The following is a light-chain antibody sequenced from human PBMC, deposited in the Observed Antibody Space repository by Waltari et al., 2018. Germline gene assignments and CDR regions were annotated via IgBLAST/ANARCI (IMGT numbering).Light chain of an antibody. Sequence: EIVMTQSPATLSVSPGERATLSCWASQSVSSDLAWYQHKPGQAPRLLIYGASTRATGIPATFSGIGSGTEFTLTISSLQSDDFAFYYCQQYSDWPQTFGQGTKVEIK. CDR2: GAS. CDR3: QQYSDWPQT. CDR1: QSVSSD. V-gene: IGKV3-15*01. J-gene: IGKJ1*01.